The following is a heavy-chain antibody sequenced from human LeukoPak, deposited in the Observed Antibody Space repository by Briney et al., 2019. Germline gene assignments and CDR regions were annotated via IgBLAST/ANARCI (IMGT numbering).Heavy chain of an antibody. J-gene: IGHJ4*02. CDR1: GYSISSGYY. Sequence: SETLSLTCTVSGYSISSGYYWGWIRQPPGKGLEWIGSIYHSGSTYYNPSLKSRVTISVDTSKNQFSLKLSSVTAADTAVYYCARQGTAAPYYFDYWGQETLVTVSS. D-gene: IGHD1-1*01. CDR3: ARQGTAAPYYFDY. CDR2: IYHSGST. V-gene: IGHV4-38-2*02.